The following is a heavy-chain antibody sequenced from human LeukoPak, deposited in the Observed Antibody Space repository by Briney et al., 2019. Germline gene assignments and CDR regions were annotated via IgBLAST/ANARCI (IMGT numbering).Heavy chain of an antibody. CDR3: AREAPFHVDYDSSGYTSPFDY. CDR2: INWNGGST. V-gene: IGHV3-20*01. CDR1: GFTFDDYG. Sequence: PGGSLRLSCAASGFTFDDYGMSWVRQAPGKGLEWVSGINWNGGSTGYADSVKGRFTISRDNAKNSLYLQMNSLRAEDTALYHCAREAPFHVDYDSSGYTSPFDYWGQGTLVTVSS. D-gene: IGHD3-22*01. J-gene: IGHJ4*02.